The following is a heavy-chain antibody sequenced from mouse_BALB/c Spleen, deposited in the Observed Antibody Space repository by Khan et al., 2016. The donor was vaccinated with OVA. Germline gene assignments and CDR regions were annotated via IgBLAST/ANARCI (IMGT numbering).Heavy chain of an antibody. CDR3: ASIILTYYSGTFEGYYFDY. CDR2: ISYSGST. J-gene: IGHJ2*01. Sequence: EVQLQESGPGLVKPSQSLSLTCTVTGYSITSDYAWNWIRQFPGNKLEWMGYISYSGSTAYNPSLKSRISITRDTSKNQVFLQLNSVTTEDTATYYCASIILTYYSGTFEGYYFDYWAQGTTLTVSS. D-gene: IGHD1-1*02. CDR1: GYSITSDYA. V-gene: IGHV3-2*02.